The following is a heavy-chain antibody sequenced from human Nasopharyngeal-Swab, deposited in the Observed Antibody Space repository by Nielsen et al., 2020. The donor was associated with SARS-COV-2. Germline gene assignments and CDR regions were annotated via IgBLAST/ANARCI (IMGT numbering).Heavy chain of an antibody. V-gene: IGHV3-30-3*01. CDR2: ISYDGSNK. J-gene: IGHJ5*02. CDR1: GFTFSSYA. CDR3: ARERVAWIVVVVAGREFDP. Sequence: GESLKISCAASGFTFSSYAMHWVRQAPGKGLEWVAVISYDGSNKYYADSVKGRFTISRDNSKNTLYLQMNSLRAEDTAVYHCARERVAWIVVVVAGREFDPWGQGTLVTVSS. D-gene: IGHD2-15*01.